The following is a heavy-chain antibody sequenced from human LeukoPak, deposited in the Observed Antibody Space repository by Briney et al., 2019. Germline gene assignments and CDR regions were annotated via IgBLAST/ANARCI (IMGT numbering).Heavy chain of an antibody. CDR1: GFTFSDHY. CDR3: ASLYGSGKRWVDP. J-gene: IGHJ5*02. D-gene: IGHD3-10*01. CDR2: TRNKANSYTT. Sequence: AGGSLRLSCAASGFTFSDHYMDWVRQAPGKGLEWVGRTRNKANSYTTEYAASVKGRFTISRDDSKNSLYLQMNSLKTKDTAVYYCASLYGSGKRWVDPWGQGTLVTVSS. V-gene: IGHV3-72*01.